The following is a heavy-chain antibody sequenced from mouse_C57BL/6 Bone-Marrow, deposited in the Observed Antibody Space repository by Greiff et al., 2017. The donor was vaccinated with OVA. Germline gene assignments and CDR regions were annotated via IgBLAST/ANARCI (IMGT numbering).Heavy chain of an antibody. CDR2: IDPEDGDT. V-gene: IGHV14-1*01. J-gene: IGHJ2*01. D-gene: IGHD2-2*01. CDR1: GFNIKDYY. Sequence: EVQLQQSGAELVRPGASVKLSCTASGFNIKDYYMHWVKQRPEQGLEWIGRIDPEDGDTEYAPKFQGKATMTADTSSNTAYLQLSSLTSEDTAVYYCTTRRVMLPRRYFDYWGQGTTLTVSS. CDR3: TTRRVMLPRRYFDY.